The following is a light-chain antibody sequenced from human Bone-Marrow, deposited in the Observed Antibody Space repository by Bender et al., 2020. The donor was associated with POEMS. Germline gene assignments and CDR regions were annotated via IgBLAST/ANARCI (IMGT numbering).Light chain of an antibody. CDR3: CSYAASDTFL. CDR2: EAT. Sequence: QSALTQPASVSGSPGQSITISCTGTSSDVGSYNLVSWYQHHPGKAPKLMIYEATQRPAGVSDRFSGFKSGNTASLTISEIQAEDEAFYYCCSYAASDTFLFGGGTKVTVL. J-gene: IGLJ2*01. V-gene: IGLV2-23*02. CDR1: SSDVGSYNL.